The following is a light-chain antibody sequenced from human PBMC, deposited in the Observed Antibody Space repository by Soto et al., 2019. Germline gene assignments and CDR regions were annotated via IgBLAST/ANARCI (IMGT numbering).Light chain of an antibody. CDR3: QQYNNWPPLT. CDR1: QNIDNN. J-gene: IGKJ4*01. CDR2: GAS. V-gene: IGKV3D-15*01. Sequence: EIVMTQSPATLSVSPGDRVTLSCRASQNIDNNLAWYRQRPGQPPRLLIYGASTRANGIPARFSGSGSGTEFTLTISSLQSEDFAVYCCQQYNNWPPLTFGGGTKVEIK.